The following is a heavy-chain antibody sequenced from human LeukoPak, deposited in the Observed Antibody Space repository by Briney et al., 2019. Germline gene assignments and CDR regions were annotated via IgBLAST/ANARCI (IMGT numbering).Heavy chain of an antibody. CDR3: ARDVTPNGAFDY. D-gene: IGHD2-21*02. CDR1: GFTFSSYA. Sequence: PGGSLRLSCAASGFTFSSYAMHWVRQAPGKGLEDVSAISSNGGSTYYANSVKGRFTISRDNSKNTLYLQMGSLRAEDMAVYYCARDVTPNGAFDYWGQGTLVTVSS. CDR2: ISSNGGST. J-gene: IGHJ4*02. V-gene: IGHV3-64*01.